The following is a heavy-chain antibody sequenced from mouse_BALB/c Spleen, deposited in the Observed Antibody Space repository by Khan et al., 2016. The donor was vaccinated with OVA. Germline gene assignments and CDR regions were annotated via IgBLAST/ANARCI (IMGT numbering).Heavy chain of an antibody. CDR1: GYTFTSYW. J-gene: IGHJ4*01. CDR2: INPSTGYT. CDR3: ASSILFYYSMDY. Sequence: QVQLQQSGAELAKPGASVKMSCKASGYTFTSYWMHWVKQRPGQGLEWIGYINPSTGYTEYNQKFKDKATLTTDKSSSTAYMQLSSLTSEDSAVXYCASSILFYYSMDYWGQVTSVTVSS. V-gene: IGHV1-7*01.